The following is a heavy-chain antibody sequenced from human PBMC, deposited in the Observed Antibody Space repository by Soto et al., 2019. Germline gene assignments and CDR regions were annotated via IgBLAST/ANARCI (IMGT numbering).Heavy chain of an antibody. J-gene: IGHJ4*02. CDR1: GYTFTSYD. D-gene: IGHD6-13*01. Sequence: ASVNVSCKASGYTFTSYDINWVRQATGQGLEWMGSMNPNSGNTDYAQKFQGRVTMTRNTSISTAYMELSSLRSEDTAVYYCATEIGSNWYPFDYWGQGTLVTVSS. CDR2: MNPNSGNT. CDR3: ATEIGSNWYPFDY. V-gene: IGHV1-8*01.